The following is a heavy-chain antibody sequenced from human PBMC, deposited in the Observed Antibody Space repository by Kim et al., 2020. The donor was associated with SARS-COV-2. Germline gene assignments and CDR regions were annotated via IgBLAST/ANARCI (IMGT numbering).Heavy chain of an antibody. J-gene: IGHJ4*02. V-gene: IGHV1-69*13. D-gene: IGHD3-16*02. CDR1: GGTFSSYA. Sequence: SVKVSCKASGGTFSSYAISWVRQAPGQGLEWMGGIIPIFGTANYAQKFQGRVTITADESTSTAYMELSSLRSEDTAVYYCARFTYYDYVWGSYRPLWGQGTLVTVSS. CDR2: IIPIFGTA. CDR3: ARFTYYDYVWGSYRPL.